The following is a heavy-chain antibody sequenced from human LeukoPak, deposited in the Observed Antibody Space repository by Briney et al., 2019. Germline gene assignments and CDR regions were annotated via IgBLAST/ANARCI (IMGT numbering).Heavy chain of an antibody. CDR1: GFTFSTYN. Sequence: GGSLRLSCAASGFTFSTYNMNWVRQAPGKRLEWVSSITSSSSYVFYADSVKGRFTISRDNAKNSLYLQMNSLRAEDTAVYYCATASDYWGQGTLVTVSS. V-gene: IGHV3-21*01. J-gene: IGHJ4*02. CDR2: ITSSSSYV. CDR3: ATASDY.